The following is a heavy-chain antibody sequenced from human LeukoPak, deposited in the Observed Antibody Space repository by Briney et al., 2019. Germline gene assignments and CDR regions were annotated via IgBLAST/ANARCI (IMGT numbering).Heavy chain of an antibody. CDR1: GFTFSSYA. Sequence: GRSLRLSCAASGFTFSSYAMHWVRQAPGKGLEWVAVISYDGSNKYYADSVKGRFTTSRDNSKNTLYLQMNSLRAEDTAVYYCARDIEAVAGTYLFDYWGQGTLVTVSS. CDR3: ARDIEAVAGTYLFDY. CDR2: ISYDGSNK. D-gene: IGHD6-19*01. J-gene: IGHJ4*02. V-gene: IGHV3-30*04.